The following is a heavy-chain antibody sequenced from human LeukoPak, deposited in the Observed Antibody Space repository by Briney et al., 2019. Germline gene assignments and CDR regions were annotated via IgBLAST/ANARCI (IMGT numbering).Heavy chain of an antibody. CDR3: ARDLELRGVLYYFDY. CDR1: GYTFTGYY. CDR2: INPNSGGT. D-gene: IGHD3-10*01. V-gene: IGHV1-2*02. J-gene: IGHJ4*02. Sequence: ASVKVSCKASGYTFTGYYMHWVRQAPGQGLEWMGWINPNSGGTNYAQKFQGRVTMTRDTSISTAYMDLSRLRSDDTAVYYCARDLELRGVLYYFDYWGQGTLVTVSS.